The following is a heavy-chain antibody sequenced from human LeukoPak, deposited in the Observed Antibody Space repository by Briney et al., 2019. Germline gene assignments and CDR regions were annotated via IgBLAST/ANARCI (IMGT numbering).Heavy chain of an antibody. CDR3: ARDFGFGDDIDY. CDR1: GFTFSDYT. V-gene: IGHV3-69-1*01. CDR2: ITSSSTI. J-gene: IGHJ4*02. D-gene: IGHD3-10*01. Sequence: GGSLRLSCAASGFTFSDYTMNWVRQAPGKGLEWVSYITSSSTIYYADSVKGRFTISRDNAKNSLYLQMSSLRAEDTAVYYCARDFGFGDDIDYWGQGTLVTVSS.